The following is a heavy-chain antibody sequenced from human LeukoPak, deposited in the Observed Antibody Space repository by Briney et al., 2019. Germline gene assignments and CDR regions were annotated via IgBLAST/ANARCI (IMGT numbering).Heavy chain of an antibody. Sequence: ASVKVSCKASGYTFTSYYMHWVRQAPGQGLEWRGIINPSGGSTSDAQKFQGRVTMTRDTSTSTVYMELSSLRSEDTAVYYCATRYCSSTSCYEDYYYGMDVWGQGTTVTVSS. CDR3: ATRYCSSTSCYEDYYYGMDV. J-gene: IGHJ6*02. V-gene: IGHV1-46*01. D-gene: IGHD2-2*01. CDR2: INPSGGST. CDR1: GYTFTSYY.